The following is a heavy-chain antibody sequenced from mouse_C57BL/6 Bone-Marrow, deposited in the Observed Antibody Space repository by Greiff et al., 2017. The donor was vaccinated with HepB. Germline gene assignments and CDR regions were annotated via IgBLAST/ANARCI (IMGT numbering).Heavy chain of an antibody. Sequence: QVQLQQPGAELVKPGASVKLSCKASGYTFTSYWMQWVKQRPGQGLEWIGEIDPSDSYTNYNQKFKGKATLTVDTSSSTAYMQLSSLTSEDSAVDYWAGYYDSSSFSYAMDYWDQGTSVTVSS. J-gene: IGHJ4*01. CDR2: IDPSDSYT. V-gene: IGHV1-50*01. CDR1: GYTFTSYW. D-gene: IGHD1-1*01. CDR3: AGYYDSSSFSYAMDY.